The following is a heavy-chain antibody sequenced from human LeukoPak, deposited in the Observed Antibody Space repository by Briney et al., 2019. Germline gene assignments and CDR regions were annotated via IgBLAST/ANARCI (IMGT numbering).Heavy chain of an antibody. Sequence: GASVKVSCKASGGTFSSYALSWVRQAPGQGLEWMGGIIPIFGTANYAQKFQGRVTITTDESTSTAYMELSSLRSEDTAVYYCARDHGAFSSLTYCSSTSCYWGGNWFDPWGQGTLVTVSS. CDR3: ARDHGAFSSLTYCSSTSCYWGGNWFDP. CDR2: IIPIFGTA. V-gene: IGHV1-69*05. CDR1: GGTFSSYA. J-gene: IGHJ5*02. D-gene: IGHD2-2*01.